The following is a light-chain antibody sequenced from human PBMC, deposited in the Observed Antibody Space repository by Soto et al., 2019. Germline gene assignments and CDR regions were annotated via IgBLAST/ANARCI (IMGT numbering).Light chain of an antibody. CDR1: SSDVGGYNY. V-gene: IGLV2-14*01. CDR2: QVT. Sequence: QSVLTQPDSVSGSPGQSITISCTGASSDVGGYNYVSWYQQQPGKAPKLMIYQVTNRPSGVSNRFSGSRSGNTASLTISGLQAEDEADYYCSSYTDSSNYVFGTGTKVTVL. J-gene: IGLJ1*01. CDR3: SSYTDSSNYV.